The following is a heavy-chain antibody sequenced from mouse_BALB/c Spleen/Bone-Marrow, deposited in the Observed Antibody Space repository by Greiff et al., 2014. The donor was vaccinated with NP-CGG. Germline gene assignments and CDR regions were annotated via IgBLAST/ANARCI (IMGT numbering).Heavy chain of an antibody. CDR1: GYTFTSYT. J-gene: IGHJ1*01. Sequence: QVQLKESGAELARPGASVKMSCKASGYTFTSYTMHWVKQRPGQGLEWIGYINPSSGYTKYNQKFKDKATLTADKSSSTAYMQLSSLTSEDSAVYYCARSLRWYFDVWGAGTTVTVSS. CDR2: INPSSGYT. V-gene: IGHV1-4*01. D-gene: IGHD1-1*01. CDR3: ARSLRWYFDV.